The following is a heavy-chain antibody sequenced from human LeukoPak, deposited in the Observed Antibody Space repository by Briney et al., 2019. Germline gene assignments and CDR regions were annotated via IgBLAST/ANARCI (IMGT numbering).Heavy chain of an antibody. V-gene: IGHV4-59*01. CDR3: ARDQKRGYSYGYFDY. CDR1: GGSISSYY. CDR2: IYYSVST. D-gene: IGHD5-18*01. J-gene: IGHJ4*02. Sequence: SETLSLTCTVSGGSISSYYWSWIRQPPGKGLEWIGYIYYSVSTNYNPSLKSRVTISVDTSKNQFSLKLSSVTAADTAVYYCARDQKRGYSYGYFDYWGQGTLVTVSS.